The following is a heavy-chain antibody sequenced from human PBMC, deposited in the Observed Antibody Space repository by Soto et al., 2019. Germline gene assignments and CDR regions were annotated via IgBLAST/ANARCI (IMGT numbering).Heavy chain of an antibody. Sequence: ASVKVSCKASGYTFTSYDINWVRQATGQGLEWMGWMNPNSGNTGYAQKFQGRVTMTRNTSISTAYMELSSLRSEDTAVYDCARGRSVVDLFDIWGQGTMVTVSS. V-gene: IGHV1-8*01. D-gene: IGHD2-15*01. J-gene: IGHJ3*02. CDR1: GYTFTSYD. CDR3: ARGRSVVDLFDI. CDR2: MNPNSGNT.